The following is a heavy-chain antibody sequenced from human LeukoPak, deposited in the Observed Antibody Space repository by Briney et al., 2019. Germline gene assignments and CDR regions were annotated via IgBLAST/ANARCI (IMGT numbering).Heavy chain of an antibody. J-gene: IGHJ4*02. CDR3: AKDPKWELRGYYFDY. CDR1: GFTFSSYS. Sequence: GGSLRLSCAASGFTFSSYSMNWVRQAPGKGLEWVAFIHYDGTNKHYVDSVRGRFTISRDNSKNTLYLQMNSLRAEDTALYYCAKDPKWELRGYYFDYWGQGTLVTVSS. CDR2: IHYDGTNK. D-gene: IGHD1-26*01. V-gene: IGHV3-30*02.